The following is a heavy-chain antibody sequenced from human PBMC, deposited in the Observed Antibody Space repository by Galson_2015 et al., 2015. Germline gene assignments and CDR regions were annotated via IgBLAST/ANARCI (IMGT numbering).Heavy chain of an antibody. V-gene: IGHV1-18*04. D-gene: IGHD6-13*01. CDR3: ARAPPYSSSWYGNFDY. CDR2: ISAYNGNT. Sequence: SVKVSCKASGYTFTSYGISWVRQAPGQGLEWMGWISAYNGNTNYAQKLQGRVTMTTDTSTSTAYMELRSLRSDDTAVYYCARAPPYSSSWYGNFDYWGQGTLVTVSS. J-gene: IGHJ4*02. CDR1: GYTFTSYG.